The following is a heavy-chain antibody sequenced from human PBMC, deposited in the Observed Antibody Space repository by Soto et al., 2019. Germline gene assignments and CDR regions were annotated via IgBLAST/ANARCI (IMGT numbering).Heavy chain of an antibody. D-gene: IGHD6-6*01. CDR2: IYYSGIT. CDR1: GGSISSYY. CDR3: ARVRLVRDYYYVMDV. V-gene: IGHV4-59*01. Sequence: KPSETLSLTCTVSGGSISSYYRSWIRQPPGKGLEWIGYIYYSGITNYNPSLKSRVTISVDTSKNQFSLKLSNVTAADTAVYYCARVRLVRDYYYVMDVWGQGTTLTV. J-gene: IGHJ6*02.